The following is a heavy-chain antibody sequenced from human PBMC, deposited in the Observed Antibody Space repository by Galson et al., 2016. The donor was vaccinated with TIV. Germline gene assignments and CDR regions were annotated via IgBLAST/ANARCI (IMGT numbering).Heavy chain of an antibody. CDR2: IYWDDDK. Sequence: PALVKPTQTLTLTCTFSGFSLSTGGVGVGWIRQPQGKALEWLGLIYWDDDKRYSPSLKSRLTITKDTSKNQVVLTMTNMDPVDTATYYCAHRRMPLSTGSDAFDMWGQGTRVTVSS. CDR3: AHRRMPLSTGSDAFDM. D-gene: IGHD1-14*01. J-gene: IGHJ3*02. V-gene: IGHV2-5*02. CDR1: GFSLSTGGVG.